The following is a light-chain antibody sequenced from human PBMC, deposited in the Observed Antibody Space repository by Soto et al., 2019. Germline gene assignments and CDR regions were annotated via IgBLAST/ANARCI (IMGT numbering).Light chain of an antibody. J-gene: IGKJ1*01. CDR1: QSISGNF. Sequence: IVLTQSPGTLSLSPGETATLSCRADQSISGNFLAWYQQKPGQAPRLLLSYASKRATGVPDRFSGVGSGTDFTLTISRLEPEDFAVYYCQQYGSSPTFGRGTKVDIK. CDR3: QQYGSSPT. CDR2: YAS. V-gene: IGKV3-20*01.